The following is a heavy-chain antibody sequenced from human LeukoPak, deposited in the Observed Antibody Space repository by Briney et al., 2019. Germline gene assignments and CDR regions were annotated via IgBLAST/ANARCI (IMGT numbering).Heavy chain of an antibody. V-gene: IGHV1-18*01. CDR2: ISAYNGNT. J-gene: IGHJ4*02. D-gene: IGHD2-15*01. CDR3: ARVGAYCSGGSCYLDY. CDR1: GYTFTSYG. Sequence: GASETVSCKASGYTFTSYGISWVRQAPGQGLEWMGWISAYNGNTNNAQKLQGRVTMTTDTSTSTAYMELRSLRSDDTAVYYCARVGAYCSGGSCYLDYWGQGTLVTVSS.